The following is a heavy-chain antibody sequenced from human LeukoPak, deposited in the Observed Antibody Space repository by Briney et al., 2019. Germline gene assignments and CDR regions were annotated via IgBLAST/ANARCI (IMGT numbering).Heavy chain of an antibody. V-gene: IGHV3-74*01. D-gene: IGHD3-9*01. CDR2: INSDGSST. Sequence: PGGSLRLSCAVSGFTFSSYWMHWVRQAPGKGLVWVSRINSDGSSTSYADSVKGRFTISRDNAKNTLYLQMKSLRAEDTAVYYCVRDWDHFDFDSWGLGTLVTVSS. J-gene: IGHJ5*01. CDR3: VRDWDHFDFDS. CDR1: GFTFSSYW.